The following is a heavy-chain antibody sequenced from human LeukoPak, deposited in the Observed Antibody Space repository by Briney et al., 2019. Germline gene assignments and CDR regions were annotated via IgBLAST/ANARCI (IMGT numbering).Heavy chain of an antibody. Sequence: GESLKISCQGSGYTLTSHWIGLVRQMPGKGLEWMGIIYPGDSDTKYSPSFRGQVTMSVDKSVSTAYLQWSSLKASDTATYYCVRLATLTTTDYWGQGTLVTVSS. J-gene: IGHJ4*02. CDR3: VRLATLTTTDY. D-gene: IGHD2-15*01. CDR1: GYTLTSHW. CDR2: IYPGDSDT. V-gene: IGHV5-51*01.